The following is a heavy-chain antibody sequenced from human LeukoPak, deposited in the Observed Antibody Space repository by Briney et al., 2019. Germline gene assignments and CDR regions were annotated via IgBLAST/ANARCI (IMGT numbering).Heavy chain of an antibody. CDR2: INHSGST. V-gene: IGHV4-39*07. J-gene: IGHJ4*02. D-gene: IGHD3-9*01. CDR3: ARRRLRDFDWLPFDY. Sequence: SETLSLTCTVSGGSISSSGYYWSWIRQPPGKGLEWIGEINHSGSTNYNPSLKSRVTISVDTSKNQFSLKLSSVTAADTAVYYCARRRLRDFDWLPFDYWAREPWSPSPQ. CDR1: GGSISSSGYY.